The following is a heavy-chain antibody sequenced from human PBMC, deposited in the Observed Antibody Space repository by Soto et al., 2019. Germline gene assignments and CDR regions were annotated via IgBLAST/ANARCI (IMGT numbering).Heavy chain of an antibody. Sequence: QGQLVQSGAEVKKPGSSVKVSCKASGDTFSSYSLIWVRQATGQGLEWMGRMIPAVGITNYAQKFQDRLTITADKSTSTVHMELRSLRSEDTAVYYCATLPVSPWYFDYWGQGTLVTVSS. CDR3: ATLPVSPWYFDY. D-gene: IGHD6-13*01. V-gene: IGHV1-69*02. CDR1: GDTFSSYS. CDR2: MIPAVGIT. J-gene: IGHJ4*02.